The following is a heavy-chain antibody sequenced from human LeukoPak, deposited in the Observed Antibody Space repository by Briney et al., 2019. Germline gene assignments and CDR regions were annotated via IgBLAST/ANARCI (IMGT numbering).Heavy chain of an antibody. Sequence: GGSLRLSCAASGFTFSSYAMSWVRQAPGKGLEWVSAISGSGGSTYYADSVKGRFTISRDNSKNTLYLQMNSLRAEDTAVYYCAKDDSDYDILTGYSPYFDYWGQGTLVTVSS. CDR2: ISGSGGST. J-gene: IGHJ4*02. CDR1: GFTFSSYA. V-gene: IGHV3-23*01. D-gene: IGHD3-9*01. CDR3: AKDDSDYDILTGYSPYFDY.